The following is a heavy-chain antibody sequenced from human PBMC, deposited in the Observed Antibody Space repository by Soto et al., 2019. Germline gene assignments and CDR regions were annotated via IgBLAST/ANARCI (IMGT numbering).Heavy chain of an antibody. Sequence: RGESLKISCKGSGYSFTSYWIGWVRQMPGKGLGWMGIIYPGDSDTRYSPSFQGQVTISADKSISTAYLQWSSLKASDTAMYYCASAKGIAVAGSLDGYYYYTDVWGKGTTVTVSS. CDR2: IYPGDSDT. D-gene: IGHD6-19*01. CDR3: ASAKGIAVAGSLDGYYYYTDV. V-gene: IGHV5-51*01. J-gene: IGHJ6*03. CDR1: GYSFTSYW.